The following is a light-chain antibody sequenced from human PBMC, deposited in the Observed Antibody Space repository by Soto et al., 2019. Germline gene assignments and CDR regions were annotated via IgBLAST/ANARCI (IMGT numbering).Light chain of an antibody. CDR2: LDSDGSH. Sequence: QLVLTQSPSASASLGASVKLTCTLTSGHSSYAIAWHQQQPEKGPRYLMNLDSDGSHTKGDAIPDRFSGSSSGAERYLTISSLQSEDEADYYCQTGGTGIHVVFGGGTTLTVL. CDR1: SGHSSYA. J-gene: IGLJ2*01. V-gene: IGLV4-69*01. CDR3: QTGGTGIHVV.